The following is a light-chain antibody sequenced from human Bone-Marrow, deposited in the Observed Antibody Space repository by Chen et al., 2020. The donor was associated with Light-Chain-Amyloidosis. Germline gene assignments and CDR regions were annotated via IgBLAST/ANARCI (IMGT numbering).Light chain of an antibody. CDR3: SSYTITNTRV. CDR2: EVT. J-gene: IGLJ1*01. Sequence: QSARTQPASVSGSPGQSITIPSTGTSSHVGGDNHVSWYQQHPDKAPKLMIYEVTNRPSWVTDRFSGSKSDNTASLTISGLQTEDEADYFCSSYTITNTRVFGSGTRVTVL. CDR1: SSHVGGDNH. V-gene: IGLV2-14*01.